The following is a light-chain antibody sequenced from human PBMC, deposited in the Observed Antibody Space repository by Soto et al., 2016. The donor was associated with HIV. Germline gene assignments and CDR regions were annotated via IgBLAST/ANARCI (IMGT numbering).Light chain of an antibody. CDR3: NSRDSSGKHCV. Sequence: SFELTQDPAVSVALGQTVRITCQGDSLRTYYASWYQQKPGQAPVLVIYGKNNRPSGIPDRFSGSSSGNTTSLIITGAQAEDEADYYCNSRDSSGKHCVFGTGTEVTVL. CDR2: GKN. J-gene: IGLJ1*01. CDR1: SLRTYY. V-gene: IGLV3-19*01.